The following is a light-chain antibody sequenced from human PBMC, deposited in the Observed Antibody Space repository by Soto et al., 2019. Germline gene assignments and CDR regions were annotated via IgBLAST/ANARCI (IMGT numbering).Light chain of an antibody. CDR1: SSDVGGYNY. CDR3: SSYAGSNNLGV. V-gene: IGLV2-8*01. CDR2: EVS. Sequence: QSVLTQPPSASGSPGQSVTISCTGTSSDVGGYNYVSWYQQHPGKAPKLMIYEVSKRPSGVPDRFSGSKSGNTASLTVAGRQAEDEADYYGSSYAGSNNLGVFGGGTQLTVL. J-gene: IGLJ2*01.